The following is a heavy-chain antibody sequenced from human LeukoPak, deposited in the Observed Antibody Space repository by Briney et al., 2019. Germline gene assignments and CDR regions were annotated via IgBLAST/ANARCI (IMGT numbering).Heavy chain of an antibody. CDR2: ISAYNGNT. J-gene: IGHJ6*02. V-gene: IGHV1-18*01. CDR1: GYTFTSYG. Sequence: ASVKVSCKASGYTFTSYGISWVRQAPGQGLEWMGWISAYNGNTNYAQKLQGRVTMTTDTSTSTAYMELRSLRSDDTAVYYCARGRNVLRYFDWFDGYYYYGMDVWGQGTTVTVSS. CDR3: ARGRNVLRYFDWFDGYYYYGMDV. D-gene: IGHD3-9*01.